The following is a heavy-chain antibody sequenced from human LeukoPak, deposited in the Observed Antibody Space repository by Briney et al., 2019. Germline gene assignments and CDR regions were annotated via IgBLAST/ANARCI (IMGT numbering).Heavy chain of an antibody. CDR2: ISCDGSKK. CDR1: GFIFSNYA. D-gene: IGHD1-26*01. Sequence: GGSLRLSCAASGFIFSNYAMHWVRQAPGKGLEWVAVISCDGSKKYYADSVKGRFTISRDNSKNTVYLQMNRLRAEDTAMHYCASSFSGSYGDYWGQGTLVTVSS. V-gene: IGHV3-30*01. J-gene: IGHJ4*02. CDR3: ASSFSGSYGDY.